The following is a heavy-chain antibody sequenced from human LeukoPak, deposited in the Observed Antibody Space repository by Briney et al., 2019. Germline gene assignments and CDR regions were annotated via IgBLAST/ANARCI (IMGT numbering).Heavy chain of an antibody. J-gene: IGHJ4*02. Sequence: GGSLRLSCAASGFTFSSYAMSWVRQAPGKGLEWVSAISGSGGSTYYADSVKGRFTISRDNSKNTLYLQMNSLRAEDTAVYYCAEPEGGYYDIRPDWGQGTMVTVSS. V-gene: IGHV3-23*01. CDR2: ISGSGGST. CDR1: GFTFSSYA. D-gene: IGHD3-22*01. CDR3: AEPEGGYYDIRPD.